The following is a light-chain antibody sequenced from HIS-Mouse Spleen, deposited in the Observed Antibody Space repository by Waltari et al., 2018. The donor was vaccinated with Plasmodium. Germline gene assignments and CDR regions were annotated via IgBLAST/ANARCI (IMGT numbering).Light chain of an antibody. CDR3: CSYAGSYTYV. J-gene: IGLJ1*01. V-gene: IGLV2-11*01. Sequence: QSALTQPRSVSGSPGQSVTISCTGTSSDVGGYNYVSWYQQHPGKAPKLMIYDVSKRPSGVPDRLSGSKSGNTASLPISGLQAEDEADYYCCSYAGSYTYVFGTGTKVTVL. CDR2: DVS. CDR1: SSDVGGYNY.